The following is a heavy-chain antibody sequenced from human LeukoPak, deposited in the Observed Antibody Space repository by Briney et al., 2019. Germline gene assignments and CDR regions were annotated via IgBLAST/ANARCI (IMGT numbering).Heavy chain of an antibody. Sequence: ASVKVSCKASGYTFTSYYMHWVRQAPGQGLEWMGIINPSGGSTSYAQKFQGRVTMTRDTSISTAYMELSRLRSDDTAVYYCARDEYCSSTSCWDWFDPWGQGTLVTVSS. V-gene: IGHV1-46*01. CDR1: GYTFTSYY. CDR3: ARDEYCSSTSCWDWFDP. CDR2: INPSGGST. J-gene: IGHJ5*02. D-gene: IGHD2-2*01.